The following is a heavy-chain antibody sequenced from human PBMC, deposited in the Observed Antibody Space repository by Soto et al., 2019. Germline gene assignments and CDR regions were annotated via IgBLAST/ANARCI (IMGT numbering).Heavy chain of an antibody. CDR2: ISYDGFHK. D-gene: IGHD3-16*01. CDR3: AKDPYRLSPEGTIDS. Sequence: GGSLRLSCAASGFSFTDYAMHWVRQAPGKGLEWVAFISYDGFHKYYVDSVKGRFTISRDNSKNTLFLQMDSLRAEDTALYYCAKDPYRLSPEGTIDSWGQGTLVTVSS. V-gene: IGHV3-30*18. J-gene: IGHJ4*02. CDR1: GFSFTDYA.